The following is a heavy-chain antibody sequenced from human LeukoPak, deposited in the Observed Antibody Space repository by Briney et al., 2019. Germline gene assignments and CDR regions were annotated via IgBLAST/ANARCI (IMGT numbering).Heavy chain of an antibody. CDR3: ARVGDYDILTGYYDY. V-gene: IGHV1-69*13. CDR1: EGTFSSYV. D-gene: IGHD3-9*01. Sequence: SVKVSCKASEGTFSSYVIISVRQAPGQGLEWRGGIIPIFGTANYAQKFQGRVTITADESTSTAYMELSSLRSEDTAVYYCARVGDYDILTGYYDYWGQGTLVTVSS. CDR2: IIPIFGTA. J-gene: IGHJ4*02.